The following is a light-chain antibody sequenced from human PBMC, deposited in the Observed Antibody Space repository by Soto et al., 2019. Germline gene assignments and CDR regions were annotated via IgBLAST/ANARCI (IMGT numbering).Light chain of an antibody. CDR2: NNN. J-gene: IGLJ2*01. Sequence: QSVLTQTPSVSGTPGQRVTISCSGSSSNIGSNIVNWYQQLPGTAPKLLIYNNNQRPSGVPDRFSDSKSGTSAFLAISGLQSEDEADYFCAAWDDSLNEVVFGGGTKLTVL. V-gene: IGLV1-44*01. CDR1: SSNIGSNI. CDR3: AAWDDSLNEVV.